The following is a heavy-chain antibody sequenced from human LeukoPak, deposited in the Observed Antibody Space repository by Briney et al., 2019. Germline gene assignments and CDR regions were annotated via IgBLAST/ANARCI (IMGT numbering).Heavy chain of an antibody. D-gene: IGHD6-19*01. CDR1: GFTFSSYS. Sequence: GGSLRLSCAASGFTFSSYSMNWVRQAPGEGLEWVSYISIVSNTIYYADSVKGRFTISRDGAKNSLYLQMNSLRAEDTAMYYCARGSDGGWYGMFDYWGQGTLVTVSS. V-gene: IGHV3-48*04. J-gene: IGHJ4*02. CDR2: ISIVSNTI. CDR3: ARGSDGGWYGMFDY.